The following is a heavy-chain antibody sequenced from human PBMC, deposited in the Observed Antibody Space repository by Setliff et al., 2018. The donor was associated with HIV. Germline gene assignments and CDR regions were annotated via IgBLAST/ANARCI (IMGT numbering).Heavy chain of an antibody. J-gene: IGHJ4*02. D-gene: IGHD1-1*01. CDR1: GGSISNSRYY. Sequence: SLTCTVSGGSISNSRYYWGWIRQPPGKGLEWIGSIYHSGSTYYNPSLRSRVTISVDTSKNQFSLNLNSVTAADTAVYYCSNWNTTVDADSWGQGTLVTVSS. V-gene: IGHV4-39*07. CDR3: SNWNTTVDADS. CDR2: IYHSGST.